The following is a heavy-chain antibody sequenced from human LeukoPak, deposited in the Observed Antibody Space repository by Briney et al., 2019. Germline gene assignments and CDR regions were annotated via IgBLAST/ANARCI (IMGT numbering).Heavy chain of an antibody. V-gene: IGHV3-21*01. CDR2: ISSSSSYI. CDR3: ARDRTDIVVVVAAKGPSYYYGMDV. Sequence: GGSLRLSCAASGFTFSSYSMNWVRQAPGKGLEWVSSISSSSSYIYYADSVKGRFTISRDNAKNSLYLQMNSLRAEDRAVYYCARDRTDIVVVVAAKGPSYYYGMDVWGQGTTVTVSS. D-gene: IGHD2-15*01. J-gene: IGHJ6*02. CDR1: GFTFSSYS.